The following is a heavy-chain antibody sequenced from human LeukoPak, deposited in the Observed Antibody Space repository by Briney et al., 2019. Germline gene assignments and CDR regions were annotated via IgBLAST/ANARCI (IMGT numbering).Heavy chain of an antibody. D-gene: IGHD5-18*01. CDR1: GFTLSNYW. Sequence: GGSLRLSCAVSGFTLSNYWMTWVRQAPGKGLEWVANIKEDGSEKNYVDSVKGRFTISRDNAKNSLYLQTTSLRAEDTALYYCARDRSRLYSYGYGEDCWGQGTLVTVSS. CDR2: IKEDGSEK. CDR3: ARDRSRLYSYGYGEDC. V-gene: IGHV3-7*01. J-gene: IGHJ4*02.